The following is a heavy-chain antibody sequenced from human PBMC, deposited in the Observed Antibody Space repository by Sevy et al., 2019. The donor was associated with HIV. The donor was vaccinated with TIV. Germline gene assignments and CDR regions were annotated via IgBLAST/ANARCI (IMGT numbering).Heavy chain of an antibody. V-gene: IGHV3-9*01. CDR2: ISWNSASV. CDR1: GFTFDHHA. Sequence: GGSLRLSCAASGFTFDHHAMHWVRQTPGKGLEWVSGISWNSASVAYADSVKGRFTISRDNAKKSLYLQMNSLRSEDTALYYCAKVPGYRYGLALWYFDLWGRGTLVTVSS. J-gene: IGHJ2*01. CDR3: AKVPGYRYGLALWYFDL. D-gene: IGHD5-18*01.